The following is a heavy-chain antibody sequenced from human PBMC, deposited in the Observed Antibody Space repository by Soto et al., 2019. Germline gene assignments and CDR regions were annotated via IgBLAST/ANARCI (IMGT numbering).Heavy chain of an antibody. V-gene: IGHV4-31*03. D-gene: IGHD3-22*01. J-gene: IGHJ3*02. Sequence: SLTCTVSGGSISSGGYYWSWIRQHPGKGLEWIGYIYYSGSTYYNPSLKSRVTISVDTSKNQFSLKLSSVTAADTAVYYCASWDSSGYYRPGAFDIWGQRTMVTVSS. CDR3: ASWDSSGYYRPGAFDI. CDR1: GGSISSGGYY. CDR2: IYYSGST.